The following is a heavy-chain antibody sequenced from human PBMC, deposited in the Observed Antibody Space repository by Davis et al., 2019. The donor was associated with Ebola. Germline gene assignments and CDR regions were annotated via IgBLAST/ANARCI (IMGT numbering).Heavy chain of an antibody. D-gene: IGHD5-18*01. J-gene: IGHJ4*02. Sequence: SESLSLTCAVYGGSFTVYYWSWIRQPPGKGLEWIGEINHSGRTNYNPSLKTRVTISVDTSKNQFSLKLSSVTVADTAVYYCARVRGYSYIDYWGQGTLVTVSS. CDR1: GGSFTVYY. CDR2: INHSGRT. V-gene: IGHV4-34*01. CDR3: ARVRGYSYIDY.